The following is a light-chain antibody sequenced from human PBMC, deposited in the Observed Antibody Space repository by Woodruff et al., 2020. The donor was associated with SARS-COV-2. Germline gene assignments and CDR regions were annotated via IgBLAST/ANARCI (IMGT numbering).Light chain of an antibody. CDR3: QQRRSLPWT. J-gene: IGKJ1*01. Sequence: PGQAPRLLIYDASERATGVPARFSGSGSGTDCTLTISSLEPEDFAVYYCQQRRSLPWTFGQGTKVEIK. V-gene: IGKV3-11*01. CDR2: DAS.